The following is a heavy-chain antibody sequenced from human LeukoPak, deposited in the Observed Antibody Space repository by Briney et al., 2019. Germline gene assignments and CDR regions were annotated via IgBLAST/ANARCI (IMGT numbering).Heavy chain of an antibody. V-gene: IGHV1-2*02. J-gene: IGHJ6*02. CDR3: ARDLIQYCSGGSCYSGYGNSYGMDL. Sequence: GASVKVSCKASGYTFTGYYMHWVRQAPGQGLEWMRWINPNSGGTNYAQKFQGRVTMTRDTSISTAYMELSRLRSDDTAVYYCARDLIQYCSGGSCYSGYGNSYGMDLWGQGTTVTVSS. CDR2: INPNSGGT. CDR1: GYTFTGYY. D-gene: IGHD2-15*01.